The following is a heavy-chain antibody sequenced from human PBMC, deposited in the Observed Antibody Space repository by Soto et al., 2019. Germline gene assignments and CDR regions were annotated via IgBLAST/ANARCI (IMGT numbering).Heavy chain of an antibody. CDR3: AAESAYGGNPLAFLY. Sequence: QVQLVQSGAEVKRPGSSVRVSCKASEDTFSSYAISWVRQAPGQGLDWMGGIIPFFNTPNYAKKFQGRVTITADESMSTAYMELSSLRSEDTAIYYCAAESAYGGNPLAFLYWGQGTLVTVSS. J-gene: IGHJ4*02. D-gene: IGHD1-26*01. CDR2: IIPFFNTP. V-gene: IGHV1-69*01. CDR1: EDTFSSYA.